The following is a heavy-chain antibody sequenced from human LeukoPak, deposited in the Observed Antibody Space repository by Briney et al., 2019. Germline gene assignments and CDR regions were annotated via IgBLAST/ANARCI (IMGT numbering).Heavy chain of an antibody. CDR2: IYTSGST. CDR3: AKEKYYYDSSGYYYAPFDY. V-gene: IGHV4-4*07. CDR1: GGSISSYY. J-gene: IGHJ4*02. D-gene: IGHD3-22*01. Sequence: PSETLSLTCTVSGGSISSYYWSWIRQPPGKGLEWIGRIYTSGSTNYNPSLKSRVTMSADTSKTQFSLNLSSVTAADTAVYYCAKEKYYYDSSGYYYAPFDYWGQGTLVTVSS.